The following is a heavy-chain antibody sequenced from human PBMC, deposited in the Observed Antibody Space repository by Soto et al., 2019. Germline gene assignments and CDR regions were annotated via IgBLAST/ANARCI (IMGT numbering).Heavy chain of an antibody. Sequence: SGPTLVNPTQTLTLTCTFSGFSLSTSGMCVSWIRQPPGKALEWLALIDWDDDKYYSTSLKTRLTISKDTSKNQVVLTMTNMDPVDTATYYCARTPAYGDYAYYFDYWGQGTLVTVSS. CDR1: GFSLSTSGMC. CDR2: IDWDDDK. CDR3: ARTPAYGDYAYYFDY. D-gene: IGHD4-17*01. V-gene: IGHV2-70*01. J-gene: IGHJ4*02.